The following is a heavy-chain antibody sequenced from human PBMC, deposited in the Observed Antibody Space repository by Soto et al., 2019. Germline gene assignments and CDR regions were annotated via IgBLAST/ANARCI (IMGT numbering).Heavy chain of an antibody. Sequence: PSETRSLACILSVYSVTLYHSEWSWIRQPPWNGLEGIVQIFVTVATTSGPSLEIRVTMSIDSSKTQFSLNLTSVTAADSAIDYSARARADSEGSSIGRRLDAWGQGTTVTVSS. CDR2: IFVTVAT. V-gene: IGHV4-59*02. J-gene: IGHJ6*02. D-gene: IGHD6-13*01. CDR1: VYSVTLYH. CDR3: ARARADSEGSSIGRRLDA.